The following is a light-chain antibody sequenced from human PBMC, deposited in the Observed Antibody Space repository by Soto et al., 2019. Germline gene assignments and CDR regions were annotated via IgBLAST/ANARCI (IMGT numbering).Light chain of an antibody. Sequence: QSVLTQPASVSGSPGQSITISCTGNSSEVGGYNYISWYQQHPGKAPKLMIYDVSNRPSGVSNRFSGSKSGNTATLTISGLQAEDEADYYCTSYTNSSTPSYVFGTGTKVTV. CDR3: TSYTNSSTPSYV. V-gene: IGLV2-14*01. CDR1: SSEVGGYNY. J-gene: IGLJ1*01. CDR2: DVS.